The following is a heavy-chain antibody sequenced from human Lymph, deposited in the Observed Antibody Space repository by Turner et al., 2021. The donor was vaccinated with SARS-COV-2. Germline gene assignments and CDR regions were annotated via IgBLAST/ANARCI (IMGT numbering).Heavy chain of an antibody. V-gene: IGHV1-2*02. CDR2: INPNRGGT. D-gene: IGHD3-3*01. J-gene: IGHJ6*02. CDR3: ARDVERYNDFWSGYSGGYGLDV. CDR1: GYTFTGSY. Sequence: QVQLVQSGAEVKKPGASVKVSCKASGYTFTGSYMHWVRQAPGQGVEWMGWINPNRGGTNYAQKFQGRVTMTRDTSISTAYMELSRLRSDDTAVYYCARDVERYNDFWSGYSGGYGLDVWGQGTTVTVSS.